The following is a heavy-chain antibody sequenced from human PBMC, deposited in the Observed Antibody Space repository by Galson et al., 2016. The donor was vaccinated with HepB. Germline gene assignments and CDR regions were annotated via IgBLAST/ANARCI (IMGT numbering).Heavy chain of an antibody. CDR2: IYPGDSDT. CDR3: ARPGWTYAD. Sequence: QSGAEVKKPGESLKMSCEASGYTFTSYWIGWVRQMPAKGLEWVAIIYPGDSDTRYGPSFQGRVTISADKSIRTAYLQWTSLEISDTAIYYCARPGWTYADWGQGTRLTVSS. CDR1: GYTFTSYW. D-gene: IGHD2-2*01. V-gene: IGHV5-51*01. J-gene: IGHJ4*02.